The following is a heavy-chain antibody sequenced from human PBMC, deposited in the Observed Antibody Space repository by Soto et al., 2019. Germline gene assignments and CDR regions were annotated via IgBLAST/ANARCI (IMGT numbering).Heavy chain of an antibody. D-gene: IGHD3-22*01. CDR3: ASGDYYDSSGYYYIDNY. J-gene: IGHJ4*02. Sequence: RLSCAASGFTFSSYSMNWVRQAPGKGLEWVSSISSSSSYIYCADSVKGRFTISRDNAKNSLYLQMNSLRAEDTAVYYCASGDYYDSSGYYYIDNYWGQGTLVTVSS. CDR2: ISSSSSYI. CDR1: GFTFSSYS. V-gene: IGHV3-21*01.